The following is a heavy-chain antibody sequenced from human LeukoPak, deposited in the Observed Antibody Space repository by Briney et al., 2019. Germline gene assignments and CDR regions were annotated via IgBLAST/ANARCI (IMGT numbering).Heavy chain of an antibody. J-gene: IGHJ4*02. D-gene: IGHD3-3*01. Sequence: SETLSLTCTVSGSSISSYYWSWIRQPPGKGLEWIGYIYYSGSTNYNPSLKSRVTISVDTSKNQFSLKLSSVTAADTAVYCCASLRYDFWSGYYLGLDYWGQGTLVTVSS. CDR1: GSSISSYY. CDR3: ASLRYDFWSGYYLGLDY. V-gene: IGHV4-59*01. CDR2: IYYSGST.